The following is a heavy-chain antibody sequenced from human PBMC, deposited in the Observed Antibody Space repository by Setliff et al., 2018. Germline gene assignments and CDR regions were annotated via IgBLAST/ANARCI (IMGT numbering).Heavy chain of an antibody. J-gene: IGHJ4*02. V-gene: IGHV4-38-2*02. CDR2: IYYRGDT. D-gene: IGHD5-18*01. Sequence: SETLSLTCTVSGDSSSGHHWGWIRQPPGKGLEWIGRIYYRGDTYYNASLKGRLTISVDTSKNQFSLELRSVTAADTAVYYCARLPPLHTPMALTFDYWGQGILVTVSS. CDR3: ARLPPLHTPMALTFDY. CDR1: GDSSSGHH.